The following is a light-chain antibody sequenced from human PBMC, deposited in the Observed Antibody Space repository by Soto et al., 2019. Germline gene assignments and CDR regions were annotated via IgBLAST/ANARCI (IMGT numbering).Light chain of an antibody. Sequence: QSVLTQPASVSGSPGQSITISCTGTSSDVGGYNYVSWYQLHPGKAPKLMIYDVSNRPSGVSNRFSGSRSGNTASLTISGLPAEDEAHYYCSSYTGSTTLVVFGGGTKLTVL. CDR1: SSDVGGYNY. V-gene: IGLV2-14*01. J-gene: IGLJ2*01. CDR3: SSYTGSTTLVV. CDR2: DVS.